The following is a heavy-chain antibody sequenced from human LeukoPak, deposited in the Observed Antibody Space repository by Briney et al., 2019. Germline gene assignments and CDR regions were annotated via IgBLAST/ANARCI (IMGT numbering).Heavy chain of an antibody. J-gene: IGHJ4*02. CDR1: GRSISSSSYY. CDR2: IYYIGST. V-gene: IGHV4-39*01. Sequence: SETLSLTLTVSGRSISSSSYYWGRILQPPGKVLEWIGSIYYIGSTYYNPSLKSRVTISVDTSKNQFSLKLSSVTAADTVFFFKQKTAYDILTGYYNVDYWGQGTLVTVSS. CDR3: QKTAYDILTGYYNVDY. D-gene: IGHD3-9*01.